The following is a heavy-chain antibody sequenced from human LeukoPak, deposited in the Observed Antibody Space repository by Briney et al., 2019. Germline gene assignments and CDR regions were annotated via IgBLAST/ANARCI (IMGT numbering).Heavy chain of an antibody. CDR1: GGSITSTNW. CDR3: SRENGAFSPFGY. V-gene: IGHV4-4*02. Sequence: PSETQSLTCGVSGGSITSTNWWSWVRQPPGQGLEWIGEISLSGLTNYNPSLKSRVTMALDKSKNHLSLNLTSVTAADTAVYYCSRENGAFSPFGYWGQGTLVTVPS. J-gene: IGHJ4*02. CDR2: ISLSGLT. D-gene: IGHD2-8*01.